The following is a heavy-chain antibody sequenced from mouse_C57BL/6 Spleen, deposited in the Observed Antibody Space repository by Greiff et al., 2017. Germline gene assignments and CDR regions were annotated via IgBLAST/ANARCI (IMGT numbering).Heavy chain of an antibody. D-gene: IGHD2-1*01. J-gene: IGHJ4*01. V-gene: IGHV1-72*01. CDR1: GYTFTSYW. CDR2: IDPNSGGT. Sequence: QVQLQQPGAELVKPGASVKLSCKASGYTFTSYWMHWVKQRPGRGLEWIGRIDPNSGGTKYNEKFKSKATLTVDKPSSTAYMQLSGLTSEDSAVYYCATPFYGNYPYAMDYWGQGTSVTVSS. CDR3: ATPFYGNYPYAMDY.